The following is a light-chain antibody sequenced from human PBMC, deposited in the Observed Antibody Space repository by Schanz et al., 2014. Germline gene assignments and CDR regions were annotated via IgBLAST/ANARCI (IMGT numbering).Light chain of an antibody. Sequence: DVVMTQSPLSLPVTLGPPASISCRSSQSLVNSDGNTYLSWFQQRPGQSPRRLINKVSNRDSGVPDRFSGSGSGSDFTLEISRVEVEDVGLYFCMQGSHWPLTFGQGTKLEIK. CDR2: KVS. V-gene: IGKV2-30*01. CDR3: MQGSHWPLT. J-gene: IGKJ2*01. CDR1: QSLVNSDGNTY.